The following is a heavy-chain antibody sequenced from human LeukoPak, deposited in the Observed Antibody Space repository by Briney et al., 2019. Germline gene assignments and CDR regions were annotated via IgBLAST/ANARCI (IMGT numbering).Heavy chain of an antibody. CDR2: IYYSGST. CDR1: DGSISSYY. J-gene: IGHJ4*02. Sequence: SETLSLTCTVSDGSISSYYWSWIRQPPGKGLEWIGYIYYSGSTNYNPSLKSRVTISVDTSKNQFSLKLSSVTAADTAVYYCARALTYSSGLFDYWGQGTLVTVSS. CDR3: ARALTYSSGLFDY. V-gene: IGHV4-59*01. D-gene: IGHD6-19*01.